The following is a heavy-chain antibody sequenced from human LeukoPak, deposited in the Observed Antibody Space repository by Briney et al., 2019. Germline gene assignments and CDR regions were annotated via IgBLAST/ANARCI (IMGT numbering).Heavy chain of an antibody. CDR1: GGSISSYY. Sequence: SETLSLTCTVSGGSISSYYWSWIRQPPGKGLEWIGYIYYSGSTNYNPSLKSRVTTSVDTSKNQFSLKLSSVTAADTAVYYCARHSSSWYFDYWGQGTLVTVSS. J-gene: IGHJ4*02. D-gene: IGHD6-13*01. V-gene: IGHV4-59*01. CDR3: ARHSSSWYFDY. CDR2: IYYSGST.